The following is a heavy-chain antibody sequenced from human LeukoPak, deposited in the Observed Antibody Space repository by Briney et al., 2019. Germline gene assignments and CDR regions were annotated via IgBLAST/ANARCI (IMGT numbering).Heavy chain of an antibody. J-gene: IGHJ5*02. D-gene: IGHD3-10*01. CDR3: ARVGDGSGSYLDNWFDP. V-gene: IGHV4-59*01. CDR2: IYYSGST. Sequence: SETLSLTCTVSGGSISSYYWSWIRQPPGKGLEWIGYIYYSGSTNYIPSLKSRVTISVDTSKNQFSLKLSSVTAADTAVYYCARVGDGSGSYLDNWFDPWGQGTLVTVSS. CDR1: GGSISSYY.